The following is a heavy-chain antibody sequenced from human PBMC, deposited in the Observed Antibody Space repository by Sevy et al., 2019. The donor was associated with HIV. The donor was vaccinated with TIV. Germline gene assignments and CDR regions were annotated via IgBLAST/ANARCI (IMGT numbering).Heavy chain of an antibody. J-gene: IGHJ4*02. CDR2: ISYEGSNI. CDR3: AKDLHPPGPVRGTNFDY. CDR1: ALTFTRYA. D-gene: IGHD1-1*01. Sequence: GGSLRLSCAASALTFTRYAFHWVRQAPGKGPEWLGVISYEGSNIYYGPSVKGRLPISRDNSKNTLYLQMNDRRTEDTAVYYCAKDLHPPGPVRGTNFDYWGRGTLVTVSS. V-gene: IGHV3-30*18.